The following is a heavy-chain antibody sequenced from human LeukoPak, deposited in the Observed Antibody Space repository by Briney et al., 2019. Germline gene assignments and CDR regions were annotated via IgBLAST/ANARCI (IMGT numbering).Heavy chain of an antibody. CDR2: INAGNGNT. J-gene: IGHJ5*02. V-gene: IGHV1-3*01. CDR1: GYTFTTYA. CDR3: AREGRYSWNDRENKKWFDP. D-gene: IGHD1-20*01. Sequence: ASVKVSCKASGYTFTTYAVHWVRQAPGQRLEWMGWINAGNGNTKYSQKFQGRVTITRDTSASTAYMELSSLRSEDTAVYYCAREGRYSWNDRENKKWFDPWGQGTLVTVSS.